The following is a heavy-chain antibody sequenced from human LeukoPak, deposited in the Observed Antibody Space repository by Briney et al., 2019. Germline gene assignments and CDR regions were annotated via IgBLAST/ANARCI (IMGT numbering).Heavy chain of an antibody. CDR1: GFTFSTYE. CDR2: IHSSGSVI. D-gene: IGHD6-6*01. J-gene: IGHJ3*01. V-gene: IGHV3-48*03. CDR3: AREAPDAFDA. Sequence: PAGSLRLSCAASGFTFSTYEMNWVRQAPGKGLEWISYIHSSGSVIHYADSVKGRFTISRDNAKKSLYLQMNNLRAADTAVYYCAREAPDAFDAWGQRTQVTVSS.